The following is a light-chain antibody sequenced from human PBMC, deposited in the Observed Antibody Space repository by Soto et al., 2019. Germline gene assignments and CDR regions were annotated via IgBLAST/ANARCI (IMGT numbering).Light chain of an antibody. V-gene: IGKV3-20*01. J-gene: IGKJ1*01. Sequence: IVFTPSPVTLSLSPGERATLSCRASQSVSSSYLAWYQQKPGQAPRLLIYGASSRATGIPDRFSGSGSGTDFTLTISRLEPEDFAVYYCQQYGSSPRTFGQGTKVDIK. CDR2: GAS. CDR1: QSVSSSY. CDR3: QQYGSSPRT.